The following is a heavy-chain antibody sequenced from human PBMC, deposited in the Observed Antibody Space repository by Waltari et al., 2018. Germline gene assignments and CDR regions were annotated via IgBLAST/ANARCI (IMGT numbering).Heavy chain of an antibody. J-gene: IGHJ4*02. CDR1: GGSFSGSY. CDR2: SNHSGST. CDR3: ARKRHYDFWSGYLY. Sequence: QVQLQQWGAGLLKPSETLSLTCAVYGGSFSGSYWSWIRQPPGKGLEWIVESNHSGSTNYNPSLKSRVTISVDTSKNQFSLKLSSVTAADTAVYYCARKRHYDFWSGYLYWGQGTLVTVSS. D-gene: IGHD3-3*01. V-gene: IGHV4-34*01.